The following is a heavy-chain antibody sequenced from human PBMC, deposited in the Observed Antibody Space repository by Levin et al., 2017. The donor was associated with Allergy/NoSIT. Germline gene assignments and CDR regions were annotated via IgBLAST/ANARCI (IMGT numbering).Heavy chain of an antibody. CDR2: ISYDGSNK. CDR3: ARDLGGRGSSLGY. J-gene: IGHJ4*02. CDR1: GFTFSSYA. Sequence: GESLKISCAASGFTFSSYAMHWVRQAPGKGLEWVAVISYDGSNKYYADSVKGRFTISRDNSKNTLYLQMNSLRAEDTAVYYCARDLGGRGSSLGYWGQGTLVTVSS. V-gene: IGHV3-30-3*01. D-gene: IGHD1-26*01.